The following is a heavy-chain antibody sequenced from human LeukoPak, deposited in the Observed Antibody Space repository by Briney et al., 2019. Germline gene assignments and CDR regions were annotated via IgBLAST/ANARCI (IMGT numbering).Heavy chain of an antibody. Sequence: ASVKVSCKTSGYSENFYGITWVRQVAGQGLEWMGWISAQHGQTEYAPNSQDRVTMTTDTYTSTAYMELSSLRSEDTAVYYCARVFSGSYDYWGQGTLVTVSS. V-gene: IGHV1-18*01. CDR1: GYSENFYG. CDR3: ARVFSGSYDY. J-gene: IGHJ4*02. D-gene: IGHD1-26*01. CDR2: ISAQHGQT.